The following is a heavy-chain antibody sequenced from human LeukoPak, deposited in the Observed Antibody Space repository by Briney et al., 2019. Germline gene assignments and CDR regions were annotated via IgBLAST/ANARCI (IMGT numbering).Heavy chain of an antibody. J-gene: IGHJ5*02. CDR1: GGSISSGSYY. Sequence: SETLSLTCTVSGGSISSGSYYWSWIRQPAGKGLEWIGRIYTSGSTNYNPSLKSRVTISVDTSKNQFSLKLSSVTAADTAVYYCARELGLNWFDPWGQGTLVTVSS. CDR2: IYTSGST. CDR3: ARELGLNWFDP. V-gene: IGHV4-61*02.